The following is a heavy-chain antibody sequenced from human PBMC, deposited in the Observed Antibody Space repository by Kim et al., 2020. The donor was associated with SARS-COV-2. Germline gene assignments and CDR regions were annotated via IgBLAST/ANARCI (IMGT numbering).Heavy chain of an antibody. V-gene: IGHV3-30*18. CDR3: AKSGTTIVRFFYYYGMDV. J-gene: IGHJ6*02. Sequence: WGSLRLSCAASGFTFTHYGMHWVRQAPGNGLECVAIISYDGSNQYYADSLKGRFTISRDNSKNTLYLQMNSLRPEDTAVYYCAKSGTTIVRFFYYYGMDVWGQGTTVTVSS. CDR2: ISYDGSNQ. D-gene: IGHD3-10*01. CDR1: GFTFTHYG.